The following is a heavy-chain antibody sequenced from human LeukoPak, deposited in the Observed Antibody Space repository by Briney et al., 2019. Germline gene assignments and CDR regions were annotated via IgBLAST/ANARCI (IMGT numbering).Heavy chain of an antibody. CDR2: ISYEGGNK. J-gene: IGHJ4*02. CDR3: ARHGASGSYLYYFDY. Sequence: GGSLRLSCAASGFTFSSYDMHWVRQAPGKGLEWVALISYEGGNKYYGDSVKGRFTISRDNSKNTVYLQMNSLRGEDTAVYFCARHGASGSYLYYFDYWGQGTLVTVSS. D-gene: IGHD1-26*01. CDR1: GFTFSSYD. V-gene: IGHV3-30*03.